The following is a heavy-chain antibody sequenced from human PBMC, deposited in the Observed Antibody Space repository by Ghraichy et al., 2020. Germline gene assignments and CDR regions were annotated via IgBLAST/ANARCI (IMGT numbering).Heavy chain of an antibody. CDR1: GGSFSGYY. V-gene: IGHV4-34*01. CDR2: INHSGST. D-gene: IGHD3-10*01. CDR3: APRPRELRGWDWFDP. J-gene: IGHJ5*02. Sequence: SETLSLTCAVYGGSFSGYYWSWIRQPPGKGLEWIGEINHSGSTNYNPSLKSRVTISVDTSKNQFSLKLSSVTAADTAVYYCAPRPRELRGWDWFDPWGQGTLVTVSS.